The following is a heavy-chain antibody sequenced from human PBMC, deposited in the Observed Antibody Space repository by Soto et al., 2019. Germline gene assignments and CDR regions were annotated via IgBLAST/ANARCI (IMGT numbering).Heavy chain of an antibody. J-gene: IGHJ3*02. D-gene: IGHD3-22*01. CDR3: ARVRITMIVVAEDAFDI. Sequence: QVQLQESGPGLVKPSQTLSLTCTVSGGSISSGGYYWSWIRQHPGKGLEWIGYIYYSGSTYYNPSLKSRVTIAVDTSKNQFSLKLSSVTAADTAVYYCARVRITMIVVAEDAFDIWGQGTMVTVSS. CDR1: GGSISSGGYY. CDR2: IYYSGST. V-gene: IGHV4-31*03.